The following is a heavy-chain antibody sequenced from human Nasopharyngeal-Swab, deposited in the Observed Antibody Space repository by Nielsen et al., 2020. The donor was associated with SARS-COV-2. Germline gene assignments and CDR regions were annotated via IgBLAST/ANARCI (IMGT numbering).Heavy chain of an antibody. CDR3: ARGLSRRRLLPTYYFDY. Sequence: ASVKVSCKVSGYTLTELSMHWVRQAPGKGLEWMGGFDLEDGETIYAQKFQGRVTMTRNTSISTAYMELSSLRSEDTAVYYCARGLSRRRLLPTYYFDYWGQGTLVTVSS. CDR2: FDLEDGET. J-gene: IGHJ4*02. V-gene: IGHV1-24*01. D-gene: IGHD3-10*01. CDR1: GYTLTELS.